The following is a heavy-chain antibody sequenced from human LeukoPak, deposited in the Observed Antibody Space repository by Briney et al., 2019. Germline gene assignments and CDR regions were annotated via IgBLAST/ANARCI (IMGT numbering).Heavy chain of an antibody. D-gene: IGHD1-20*01. J-gene: IGHJ4*02. Sequence: PSETLSLTCTVSGGSISSTNYYWGWIRQPPGKGLEWNGSIYYSGSTYNNPSLKSRVTISVDTSKNQFSLKLSSVTAADTAVYYCARAARITGKDRYFDYWGQGTLVTVSS. CDR2: IYYSGST. CDR1: GGSISSTNYY. V-gene: IGHV4-39*07. CDR3: ARAARITGKDRYFDY.